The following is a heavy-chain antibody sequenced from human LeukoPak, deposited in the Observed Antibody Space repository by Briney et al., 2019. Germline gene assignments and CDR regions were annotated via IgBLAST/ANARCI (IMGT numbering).Heavy chain of an antibody. Sequence: SETLSLTCTVSGYSISSGYYWGWIRQPPGKGLEWIGSIYHSGRTFYNPSLKSRVTISVDTSKNQFSLKLSSVTAADTAVYYCARGRPWATKFVFDYWGQGTLVTVSS. CDR1: GYSISSGYY. D-gene: IGHD1-26*01. CDR2: IYHSGRT. J-gene: IGHJ4*02. V-gene: IGHV4-38-2*02. CDR3: ARGRPWATKFVFDY.